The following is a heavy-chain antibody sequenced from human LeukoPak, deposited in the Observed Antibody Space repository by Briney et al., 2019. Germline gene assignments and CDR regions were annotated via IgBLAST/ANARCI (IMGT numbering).Heavy chain of an antibody. CDR3: AKDAAGPEY. V-gene: IGHV3-21*04. CDR2: ISSGSSYI. D-gene: IGHD6-13*01. J-gene: IGHJ4*02. CDR1: GFTFSSTS. Sequence: GGSLRLSCAASGFTFSSTSMNWVRQAPGKGLEWVSSISSGSSYIFYADSVKGRFTISRDNSRNTLYLQMNSLSAEDTAVYYCAKDAAGPEYWGQGTLVTVSS.